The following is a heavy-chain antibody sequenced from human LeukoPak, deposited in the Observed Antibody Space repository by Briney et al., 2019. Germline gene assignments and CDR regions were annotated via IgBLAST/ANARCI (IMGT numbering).Heavy chain of an antibody. CDR1: GFTFSSYG. D-gene: IGHD2-2*01. Sequence: GGSLRLSCAASGFTFSSYGMHWVRQAPVKGLEWVAVISYDGSNKYYADSVKGRFTISRDNSKNTLYLQMNSLRAEDTAVYYCAKDHNPESIVVVPAALAVYYYHGMDVWGQGTTVTVSS. CDR2: ISYDGSNK. V-gene: IGHV3-30*18. CDR3: AKDHNPESIVVVPAALAVYYYHGMDV. J-gene: IGHJ6*02.